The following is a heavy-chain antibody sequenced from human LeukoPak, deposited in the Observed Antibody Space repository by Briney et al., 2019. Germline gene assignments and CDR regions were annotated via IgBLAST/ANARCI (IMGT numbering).Heavy chain of an antibody. CDR1: GFTFSSYA. J-gene: IGHJ3*02. Sequence: GRSLRLSCAASGFTFSSYAMHWVRQAPGKGLEWVAVISYDGSNKYYADSVKGRFTISRDNSKNTLYLQMNSLRAEDTAVYYCAREELVLGAFDIWGQGTMVTVSS. D-gene: IGHD6-6*01. V-gene: IGHV3-30-3*01. CDR2: ISYDGSNK. CDR3: AREELVLGAFDI.